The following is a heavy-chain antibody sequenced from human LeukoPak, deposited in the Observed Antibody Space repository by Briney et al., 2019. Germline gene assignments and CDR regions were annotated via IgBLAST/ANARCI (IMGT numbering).Heavy chain of an antibody. D-gene: IGHD2-21*02. V-gene: IGHV3-7*03. CDR2: INPDGSGT. J-gene: IGHJ4*02. CDR1: GFTFGTYW. CDR3: ARDPDYGDPGPFFDY. Sequence: GGSLRLSCAPSGFTFGTYWTTWVRQAPGTGLEWVANINPDGSGTFYVGSVKGRFTISRDNAKNSLYLHMNSLRAEDTAIYYCARDPDYGDPGPFFDYWGQGALVTVSS.